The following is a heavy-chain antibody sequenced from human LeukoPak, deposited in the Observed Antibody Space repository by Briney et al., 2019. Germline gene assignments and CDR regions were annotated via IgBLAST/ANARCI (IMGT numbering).Heavy chain of an antibody. V-gene: IGHV4-59*11. Sequence: PSETLSLTCTVSGGSISSHYWTWIRQSPVKGLEWIGDISNSGSTSYNPSLKSRVTISIDTSKNQFSLKLSSVTAADTAVYYCARERSEWLQPHGAFDIWGQGIMVTVSS. J-gene: IGHJ3*02. D-gene: IGHD5-24*01. CDR1: GGSISSHY. CDR2: ISNSGST. CDR3: ARERSEWLQPHGAFDI.